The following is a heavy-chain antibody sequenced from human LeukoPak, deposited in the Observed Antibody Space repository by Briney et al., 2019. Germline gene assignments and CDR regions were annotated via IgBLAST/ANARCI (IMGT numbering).Heavy chain of an antibody. J-gene: IGHJ4*02. CDR1: GFTFSSYA. Sequence: WGSLRLSCAASGFTFSSYAMHWVRQAPGKGLEYVSAISCNGGSTYYANSVKGKSHISRDNSTNTLYVQMGSLRPENMAVYYCARVMNYYDSSGYSLDFWGQGSLVPVSS. V-gene: IGHV3-64*01. CDR3: ARVMNYYDSSGYSLDF. D-gene: IGHD3-22*01. CDR2: ISCNGGST.